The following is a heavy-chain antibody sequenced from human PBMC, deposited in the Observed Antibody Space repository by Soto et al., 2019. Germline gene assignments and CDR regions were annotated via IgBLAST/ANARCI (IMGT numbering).Heavy chain of an antibody. Sequence: PGGSLRLSCAASGFTFDDYAMHWVRQAPGKGLEWVSGISWNSGSIGYADSVKGRFTISRDNAKNSLYLQMNSLRAEDTALYYCAKDRGLVGATYFDYWGQGTLVTVSS. CDR2: ISWNSGSI. CDR3: AKDRGLVGATYFDY. J-gene: IGHJ4*02. D-gene: IGHD1-26*01. V-gene: IGHV3-9*01. CDR1: GFTFDDYA.